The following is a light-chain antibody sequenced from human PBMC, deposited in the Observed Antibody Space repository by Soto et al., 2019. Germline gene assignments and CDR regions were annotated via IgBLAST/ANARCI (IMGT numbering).Light chain of an antibody. CDR2: EVS. Sequence: QSALTQPASVSGSPGQSITISCTGTSSDVGGYNYVSWYQQHPGKAPKLMICEVSNRPSGVSNRFSGSKSGNTASLTISGLQAEAEADYYCSSYTSTSTYVFGTGTKVTVL. CDR1: SSDVGGYNY. V-gene: IGLV2-14*01. CDR3: SSYTSTSTYV. J-gene: IGLJ1*01.